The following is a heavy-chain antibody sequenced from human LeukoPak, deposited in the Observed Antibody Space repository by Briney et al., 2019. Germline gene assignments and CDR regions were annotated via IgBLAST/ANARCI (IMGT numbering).Heavy chain of an antibody. D-gene: IGHD4-17*01. V-gene: IGHV1-2*02. CDR2: INPNSGGT. J-gene: IGHJ4*02. CDR1: GYTFTGYY. Sequence: GASVKVSCKASGYTFTGYYMHWVRQAPGQGLEWMGWINPNSGGTNYAQKFQGRVTMTRDTSISTAYMELSRLRSDDTAVYYCARVPTETEPHFDYWGQGTLVTVSS. CDR3: ARVPTETEPHFDY.